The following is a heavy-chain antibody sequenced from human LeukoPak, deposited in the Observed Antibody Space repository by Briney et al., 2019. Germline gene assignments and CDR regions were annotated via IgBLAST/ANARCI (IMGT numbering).Heavy chain of an antibody. CDR1: GFTFSSYA. CDR3: ARGSLYYYGSGGDY. CDR2: ISYDGSNK. D-gene: IGHD3-10*01. J-gene: IGHJ4*02. V-gene: IGHV3-30-3*01. Sequence: PGGSLRLSCAASGFTFSSYAMHWVRQAPGKGLEWVAVISYDGSNKYYADSVKGRFTISRDNSKNTLYLQMNSLRAEDTAVYYCARGSLYYYGSGGDYWGQGTLVTVSS.